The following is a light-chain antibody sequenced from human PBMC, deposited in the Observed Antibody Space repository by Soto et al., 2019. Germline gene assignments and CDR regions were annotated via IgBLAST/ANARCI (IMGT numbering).Light chain of an antibody. J-gene: IGLJ3*02. Sequence: QSVLTHTPSVSAAPGQKVTISCSGSNSNIGTNYVSWYQQLPGTAPKLLIYEDNKRPSGIPDRFSGSKSGTSSTLAITGLQTGDEAVYYCGTWDGSPNTVVFGGGTKVTVL. CDR2: EDN. CDR3: GTWDGSPNTVV. CDR1: NSNIGTNY. V-gene: IGLV1-51*01.